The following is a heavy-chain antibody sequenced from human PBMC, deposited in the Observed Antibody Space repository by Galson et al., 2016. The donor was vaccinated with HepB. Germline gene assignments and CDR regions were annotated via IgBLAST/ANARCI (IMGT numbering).Heavy chain of an antibody. D-gene: IGHD6-19*01. CDR1: GFSLSTTGVG. J-gene: IGHJ4*02. CDR2: IYWDDDK. Sequence: PALVKPTQSLTLTCTFSGFSLSTTGVGMGWIRQPPGKALEWLALIYWDDDKHYTPSLKSRLTVTKDTSQNQVVPTMTNMDPVDTATYYCAHGAGYFDFWGQGTLVTVSS. V-gene: IGHV2-5*02. CDR3: AHGAGYFDF.